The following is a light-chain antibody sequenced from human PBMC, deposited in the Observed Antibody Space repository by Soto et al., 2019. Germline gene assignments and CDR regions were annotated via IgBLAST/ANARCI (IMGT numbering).Light chain of an antibody. Sequence: ELVLTQSPGTLSLSPGDRATLSCRASQSVSNDYVAWVQQKPGQTPRLLIYSVSSRATGIPDRFSGSGSGTDFTLTISRLEPEDFAVYYCQKYDSSPRTFGQGTKVDIK. CDR2: SVS. J-gene: IGKJ1*01. CDR1: QSVSNDY. V-gene: IGKV3-20*01. CDR3: QKYDSSPRT.